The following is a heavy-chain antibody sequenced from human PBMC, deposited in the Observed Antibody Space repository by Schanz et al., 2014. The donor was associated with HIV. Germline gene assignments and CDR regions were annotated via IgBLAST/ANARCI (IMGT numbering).Heavy chain of an antibody. CDR3: ARGWRENSFDY. Sequence: EVQLVESGGGLVQPGGTLRLSCATSGFTFRTFSMDWVRQAPGRGLEWLANISPGGDTIYYAESVQGRFTISRDYAKSSLYLQMNSLRDDDTAVYYCARGWRENSFDYWGQGTLVTVSS. CDR1: GFTFRTFS. J-gene: IGHJ4*02. D-gene: IGHD4-4*01. CDR2: ISPGGDTI. V-gene: IGHV3-48*02.